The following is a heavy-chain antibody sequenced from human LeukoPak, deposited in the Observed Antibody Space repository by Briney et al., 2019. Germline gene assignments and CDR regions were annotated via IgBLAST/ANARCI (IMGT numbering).Heavy chain of an antibody. CDR2: IKQDGSEK. D-gene: IGHD4-17*01. CDR3: ARAHDYGDYDAFDI. V-gene: IGHV3-7*04. CDR1: GFTLSSYW. Sequence: GGSLRLSCAASGFTLSSYWMSWVRQAPGKGLEWVANIKQDGSEKYYVDSVKGRFTISRDNAKNSLYLQMNSLRAEDTAVYYCARAHDYGDYDAFDIWGQGTMVTVSS. J-gene: IGHJ3*02.